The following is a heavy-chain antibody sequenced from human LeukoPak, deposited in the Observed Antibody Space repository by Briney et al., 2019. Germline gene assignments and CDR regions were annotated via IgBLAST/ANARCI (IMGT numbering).Heavy chain of an antibody. D-gene: IGHD1-26*01. CDR3: ARGEWELLNGFDS. V-gene: IGHV1-69*05. CDR1: GGTFSRHA. J-gene: IGHJ4*02. Sequence: SVKVSCKASGGTFSRHAISWVRQAPGQGPEWMGGIIPLFGSVKYVQTFQDRVRITTDESTNTAYLDLSSLRSDDTAVYYCARGEWELLNGFDSWGQGTLVTVSS. CDR2: IIPLFGSV.